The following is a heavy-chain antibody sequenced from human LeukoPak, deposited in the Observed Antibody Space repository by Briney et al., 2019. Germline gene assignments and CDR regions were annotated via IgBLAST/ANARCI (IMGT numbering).Heavy chain of an antibody. Sequence: GSLRLSCAASGFTFSRFRMSWVRQPPGKGLEWVANINQDGSEVYYVDSVKGRFTISRDNSKNTLYLQMNSLRAEDTAVYYCANGGYCSGGSCYGRWDAFDIWGQGTMVTVSS. D-gene: IGHD2-15*01. J-gene: IGHJ3*02. V-gene: IGHV3-7*01. CDR3: ANGGYCSGGSCYGRWDAFDI. CDR2: INQDGSEV. CDR1: GFTFSRFR.